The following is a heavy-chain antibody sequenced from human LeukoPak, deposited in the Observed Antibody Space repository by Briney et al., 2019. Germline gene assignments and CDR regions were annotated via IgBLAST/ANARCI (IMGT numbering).Heavy chain of an antibody. D-gene: IGHD1-1*01. Sequence: GRSLRLSCAASGFTFSTYWMHWVRQAPGKGLVWLSRINSDGSTTSYADSVKGRFTISRDNAKNTLFLQMNSLRAEDTAVYYCARDPGTYFDSWGQGTLVTVSS. V-gene: IGHV3-74*01. CDR1: GFTFSTYW. CDR3: ARDPGTYFDS. CDR2: INSDGSTT. J-gene: IGHJ4*02.